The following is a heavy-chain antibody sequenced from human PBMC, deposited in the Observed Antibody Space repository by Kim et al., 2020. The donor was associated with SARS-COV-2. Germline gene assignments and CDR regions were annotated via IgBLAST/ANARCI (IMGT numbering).Heavy chain of an antibody. CDR2: ITGDGGGT. D-gene: IGHD3-22*01. CDR3: AREYDYYDNNALEY. J-gene: IGHJ1*01. V-gene: IGHV3-64*02. CDR1: GFTFSGFD. Sequence: GGSLRLSCAASGFTFSGFDMHWVRRAPGRGLEYVAFITGDGGGTNYADSVKGRFTIFRDNSKNTLDLQMGSLRAEDTAVYYCAREYDYYDNNALEY.